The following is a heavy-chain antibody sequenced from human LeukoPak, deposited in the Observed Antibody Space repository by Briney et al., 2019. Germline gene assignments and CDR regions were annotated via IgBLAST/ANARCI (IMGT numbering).Heavy chain of an antibody. J-gene: IGHJ6*02. V-gene: IGHV3-21*01. CDR1: GFTFSSYS. CDR3: ARGRHGFGELGYGMVV. D-gene: IGHD3-10*01. CDR2: ISSSSSYI. Sequence: GGSLRLSCAASGFTFSSYSMNWVRQAPGKGLEWVSCISSSSSYIYYADSVKGRFTISRDNAKNSLYLQMNSLRAEDTAVFYCARGRHGFGELGYGMVVWGQGTTVSVSS.